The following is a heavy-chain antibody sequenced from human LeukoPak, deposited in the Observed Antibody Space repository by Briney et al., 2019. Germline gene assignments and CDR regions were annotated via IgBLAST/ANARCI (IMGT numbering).Heavy chain of an antibody. CDR2: FDPEDGET. Sequence: ASVKVSCKASGGTFSSYAISWVRQAPGQGLEWMGGFDPEDGETIYAQKFQGRVTMTEDTSTDTAYMELSSLRSEDTAVYYCATRAYYDILTGYYNLFDYWGQGTLVTVSS. CDR3: ATRAYYDILTGYYNLFDY. D-gene: IGHD3-9*01. V-gene: IGHV1-24*01. J-gene: IGHJ4*02. CDR1: GGTFSSYA.